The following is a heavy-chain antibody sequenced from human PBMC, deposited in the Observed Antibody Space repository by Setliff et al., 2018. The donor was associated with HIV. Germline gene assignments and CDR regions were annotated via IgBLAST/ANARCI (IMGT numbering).Heavy chain of an antibody. CDR1: GGSMNSHY. J-gene: IGHJ5*02. CDR3: ARVARVHPFDP. V-gene: IGHV4-59*11. Sequence: KTSETLSLTCSVFGGSMNSHYWSWIRQPPGKGLEWIGLIYYTGIPTYNTSLKSRVTMSVDRSKNQFSLRLTSVTAADTAMYYCARVARVHPFDPWGQGTLGTVPQ. CDR2: IYYTGIP.